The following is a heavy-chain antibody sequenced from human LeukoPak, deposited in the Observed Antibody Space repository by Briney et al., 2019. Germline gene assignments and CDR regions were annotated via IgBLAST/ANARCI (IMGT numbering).Heavy chain of an antibody. CDR3: AKGRAGNYYYDSSDY. D-gene: IGHD3-22*01. CDR2: ISGSGGST. V-gene: IGHV3-23*01. Sequence: GGSLRLSCAASGFTFSHYGMTWVRQAPGKGLEWVSAISGSGGSTYYAGSVKGRFTISRDNSKNTLYLQMNSLRAEDTAVYYCAKGRAGNYYYDSSDYWGQGTLVTVSS. J-gene: IGHJ4*02. CDR1: GFTFSHYG.